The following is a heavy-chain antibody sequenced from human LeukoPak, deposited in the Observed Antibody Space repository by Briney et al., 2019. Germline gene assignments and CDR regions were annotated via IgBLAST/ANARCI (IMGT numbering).Heavy chain of an antibody. J-gene: IGHJ4*02. V-gene: IGHV3-23*01. Sequence: SGGSLRLSCAASGFTFSSYAMSWVRQAPGKGVEWVSAISGSGGSTYYADSVKGRFTISRDNSKNTVFLQMRNLRAEDTAIYYCAKDPQTARVSYYLDSWGQGTLVTVSS. CDR2: ISGSGGST. CDR1: GFTFSSYA. D-gene: IGHD6-6*01. CDR3: AKDPQTARVSYYLDS.